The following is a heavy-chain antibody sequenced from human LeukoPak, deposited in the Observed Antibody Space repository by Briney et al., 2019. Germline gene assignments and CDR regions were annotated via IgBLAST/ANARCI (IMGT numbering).Heavy chain of an antibody. Sequence: GASVKVSCKASGYTFTSYSMHWVRQAPGQRLEWMGWINAGNGNTKFSQKFQGRVTITRDTSASTAYMELSSLRSEDTAVYYCARSAVYSSGWYYFDYWGQGTLVTVSS. D-gene: IGHD6-19*01. CDR1: GYTFTSYS. CDR3: ARSAVYSSGWYYFDY. V-gene: IGHV1-3*01. J-gene: IGHJ4*02. CDR2: INAGNGNT.